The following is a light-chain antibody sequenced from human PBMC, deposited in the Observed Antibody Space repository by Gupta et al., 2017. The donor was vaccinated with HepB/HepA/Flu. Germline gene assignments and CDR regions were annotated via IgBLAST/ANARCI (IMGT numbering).Light chain of an antibody. CDR3: AAYAGTYSWV. CDR2: DVT. CDR1: SSDVGGYNY. V-gene: IGLV2-11*01. Sequence: QSALPQPRSVSGSPGPSVTLSCTRTSSDVGGYNYVSWCQLHPGKVPKLILYDVTRRPSGVPDRFSGSKSGNTASLTISGLQAEDEADYYCAAYAGTYSWVFGGGTKLTVL. J-gene: IGLJ3*02.